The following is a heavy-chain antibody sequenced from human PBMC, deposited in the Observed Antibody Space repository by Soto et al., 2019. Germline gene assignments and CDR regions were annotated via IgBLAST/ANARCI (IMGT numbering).Heavy chain of an antibody. CDR1: GDSVSIGGNY. V-gene: IGHV4-61*08. CDR2: IHYSGSV. J-gene: IGHJ4*02. D-gene: IGHD2-2*01. CDR3: ARGGGYCGSTSCHQYYFDY. Sequence: PSETLSLTCTVSGDSVSIGGNYLSWIRQPPGEGLEWIAYIHYSGSVNYNPSLKSRVTMSVDTSKNQVSLRLNSVTAADTAFYYCARGGGYCGSTSCHQYYFDYWGQGHLVAVSS.